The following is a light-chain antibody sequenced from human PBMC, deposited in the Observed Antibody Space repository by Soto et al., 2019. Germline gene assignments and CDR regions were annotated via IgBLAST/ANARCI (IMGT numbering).Light chain of an antibody. CDR1: ESIRTW. CDR2: DAS. V-gene: IGKV1-5*01. Sequence: IRMTQSHSTLSASIGDSVTLTCRASESIRTWLAWYQHKPGKAPKFLIYDASSLESGVPSRFSGSGSGTEFTLTISNLQPDDFATYFCQQYNNYPRTFGQGTKVDI. CDR3: QQYNNYPRT. J-gene: IGKJ1*01.